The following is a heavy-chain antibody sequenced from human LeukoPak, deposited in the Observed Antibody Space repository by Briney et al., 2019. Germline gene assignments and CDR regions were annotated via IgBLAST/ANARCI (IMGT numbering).Heavy chain of an antibody. CDR1: GCDYTNVG. D-gene: IGHD6-19*01. J-gene: IGHJ4*02. V-gene: IGHV1-18*01. CDR2: ISPYNGNT. Sequence: GASVTVSFMASGCDYTNVGITWVRRAGGQGLEWMGWISPYNGNTRYAQKFQGSVAMTTDTSSTTVYMELRGLRFNDTAVYYCARAGSGSGWYFDYWGQGTLVTVSS. CDR3: ARAGSGSGWYFDY.